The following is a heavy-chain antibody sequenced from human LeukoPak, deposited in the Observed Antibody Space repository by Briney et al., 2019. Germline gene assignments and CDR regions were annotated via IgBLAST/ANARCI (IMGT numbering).Heavy chain of an antibody. CDR1: GGSFSGYY. Sequence: SETLSLTCAVYGGSFSGYYWSLIRQPPGKGLEWIGEINHSGSTNYNPSLKSRVTISVDTSKNQFSLKLSSVTAADTAVYYCASGYCSSTSCQAFDYWGQGTLVTVSS. V-gene: IGHV4-34*01. D-gene: IGHD2-2*01. J-gene: IGHJ4*02. CDR3: ASGYCSSTSCQAFDY. CDR2: INHSGST.